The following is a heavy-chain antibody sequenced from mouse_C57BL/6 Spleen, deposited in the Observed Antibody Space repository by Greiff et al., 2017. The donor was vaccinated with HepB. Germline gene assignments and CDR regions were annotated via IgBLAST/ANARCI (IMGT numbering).Heavy chain of an antibody. CDR1: GYAFSSYW. CDR3: AREVDDGYFYFDY. V-gene: IGHV1-80*01. Sequence: VQLQQSGAELVKPGASVKISCKASGYAFSSYWMNWVKQRPGKGLEWIGQIYPGDGDTNYNGKFKGKATLTADKSSSTAYMQLSSLTSEDSAVYFCAREVDDGYFYFDYWGQGTTLTVSS. J-gene: IGHJ2*01. CDR2: IYPGDGDT. D-gene: IGHD2-3*01.